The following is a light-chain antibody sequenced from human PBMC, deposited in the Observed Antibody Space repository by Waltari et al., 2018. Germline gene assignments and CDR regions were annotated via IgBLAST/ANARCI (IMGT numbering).Light chain of an antibody. CDR2: DAS. CDR1: QSVGSS. Sequence: ELVLTQSPVTLSLAPGDRATLPCWASQSVGSSLAWYQQKPGQAPRLLMYDASNRATGVPARFNGSGSGTDFTLTIISLQSEDSAVYYCQQRSNWPPITFGQGTRLE. V-gene: IGKV3-11*01. J-gene: IGKJ5*01. CDR3: QQRSNWPPIT.